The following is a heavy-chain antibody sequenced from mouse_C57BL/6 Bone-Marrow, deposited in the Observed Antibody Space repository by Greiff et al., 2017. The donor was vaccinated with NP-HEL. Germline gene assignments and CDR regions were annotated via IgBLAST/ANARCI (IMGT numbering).Heavy chain of an antibody. CDR3: ARGMVKRWLYAMDY. CDR2: IDPNSGGT. Sequence: VQLQQPGAELVKPGASVKLSCKASGYTFTSYWMHWVKQRPGRGLEWIGRIDPNSGGTKYNEKFKSKATLTVDKPSSTAYMQLSILTSEDSAVYYCARGMVKRWLYAMDYWGQGTSVTVSS. D-gene: IGHD2-10*02. CDR1: GYTFTSYW. J-gene: IGHJ4*01. V-gene: IGHV1-72*01.